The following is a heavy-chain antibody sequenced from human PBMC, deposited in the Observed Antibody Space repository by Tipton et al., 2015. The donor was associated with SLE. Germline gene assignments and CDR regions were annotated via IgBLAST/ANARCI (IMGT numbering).Heavy chain of an antibody. Sequence: TLSLTCAVSGYSLTSGYYWGWIRQPPGKGLEWIGRIYTSGSTNYNPSLKSRVTMSVDTSKNQFSLKLSSVTAADTAVYYCARDRNARNLDYGFPNYWGQGTLVTVSS. CDR1: GYSLTSGYY. V-gene: IGHV4-38-2*02. J-gene: IGHJ4*02. D-gene: IGHD4-17*01. CDR3: ARDRNARNLDYGFPNY. CDR2: IYTSGST.